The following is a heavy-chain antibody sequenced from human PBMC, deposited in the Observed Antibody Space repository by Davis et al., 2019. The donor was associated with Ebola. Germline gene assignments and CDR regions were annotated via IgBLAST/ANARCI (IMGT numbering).Heavy chain of an antibody. D-gene: IGHD3-10*01. CDR1: GGSISSSSYY. Sequence: PSETLSLTCTVSGGSISSSSYYWGWIRQPPGKGLEWIGSIYYSGSTYYNPSLKSRVTISVDTSKNQFSLKLSSVTAADTAVYYCARVEVQVYFDYWGQGTLVTVSS. CDR2: IYYSGST. V-gene: IGHV4-39*01. CDR3: ARVEVQVYFDY. J-gene: IGHJ4*02.